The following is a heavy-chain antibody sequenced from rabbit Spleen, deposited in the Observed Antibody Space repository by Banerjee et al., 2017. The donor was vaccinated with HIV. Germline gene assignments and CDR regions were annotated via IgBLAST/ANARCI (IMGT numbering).Heavy chain of an antibody. V-gene: IGHV1S45*01. CDR2: IYTVNSGMT. CDR1: GFTMSTIYH. CDR3: ARDAAGREDFNL. D-gene: IGHD4-2*01. J-gene: IGHJ4*01. Sequence: EELEASGGGMVKPAGSLPLTCKATGFTMSTIYHMCWVRQAPGKGLEWIACIYTVNSGMTYYASWVNVLFTISSHNSQNTLYLQLNSLTAADTATYFCARDAAGREDFNLWGQGTLVTVS.